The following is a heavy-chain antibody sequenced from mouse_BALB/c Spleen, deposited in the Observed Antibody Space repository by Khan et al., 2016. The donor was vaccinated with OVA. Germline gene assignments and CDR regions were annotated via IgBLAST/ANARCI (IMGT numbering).Heavy chain of an antibody. CDR3: GSDVAYHRTDGWFAY. CDR2: INPSNGYT. J-gene: IGHJ3*01. D-gene: IGHD2-14*01. V-gene: IGHV1-4*01. Sequence: QVQLKESGAELARPGASVKMSCKASGYTFTSYTIHWIKLRPGQGLEWIGYINPSNGYTNYNQKFRDKATLTADKSSTTAYMQLRSLTSDDSAVYNCGSDVAYHRTDGWFAYWGQGTLVTVSA. CDR1: GYTFTSYT.